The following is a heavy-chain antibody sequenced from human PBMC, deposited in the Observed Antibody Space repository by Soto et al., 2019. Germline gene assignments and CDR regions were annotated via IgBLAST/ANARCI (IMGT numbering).Heavy chain of an antibody. D-gene: IGHD6-6*01. V-gene: IGHV1-69*01. CDR3: ARESSSPNYYYYGMDV. Sequence: QVQLVQSGDEVKKPGSSVKVSCRASGGTFSSYAVSWVRQAPGQGLEWMGVIIPLLNTPKYVQKFQGRVTITADASATTAYMALSSLRSEDTAVYYCARESSSPNYYYYGMDVWGQGTTVTVSS. J-gene: IGHJ6*02. CDR2: IIPLLNTP. CDR1: GGTFSSYA.